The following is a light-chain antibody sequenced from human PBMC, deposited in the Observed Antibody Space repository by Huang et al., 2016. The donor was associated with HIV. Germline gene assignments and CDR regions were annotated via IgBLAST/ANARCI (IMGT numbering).Light chain of an antibody. V-gene: IGKV4-1*01. Sequence: DIVMTQSPGSLAVSPGERATINCKSSQTVLYGLNKKNYLDWVQQKPGRPPKLLIYWAATRESGVPDRFSGSGSGTDFTLTINNLQAEDVAVYFCLQYYSVPQTFGHGTKVEIK. CDR3: LQYYSVPQT. CDR2: WAA. J-gene: IGKJ1*01. CDR1: QTVLYGLNKKNY.